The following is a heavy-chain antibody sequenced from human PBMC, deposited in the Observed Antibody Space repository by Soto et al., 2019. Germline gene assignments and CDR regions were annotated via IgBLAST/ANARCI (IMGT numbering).Heavy chain of an antibody. J-gene: IGHJ4*02. CDR2: FDPEDGET. CDR1: GYTLTDLA. V-gene: IGHV1-24*01. CDR3: ATGTYCSSSSCHFDF. D-gene: IGHD2-2*01. Sequence: QVQLVQSGAEVKKPGASVKVSCKVSGYTLTDLAIHWLRQAPGKGLEWMGGFDPEDGETCYAQMFQGRVTLTGETSTDTAYMELSSLRSEDTAVFYCATGTYCSSSSCHFDFWGLGTLVTVSS.